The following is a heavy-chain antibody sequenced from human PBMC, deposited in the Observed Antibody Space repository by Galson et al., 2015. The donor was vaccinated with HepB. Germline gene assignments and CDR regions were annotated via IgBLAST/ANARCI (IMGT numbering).Heavy chain of an antibody. V-gene: IGHV3-64D*06. Sequence: SLRLSCAASGFTFSSYAMHWVRQAPGKGLEYVSAISSNGGSTYYADSVKGRFTISRDNSKNTLYLQMSSLRAEDTAVYYCVKDLKSRVQPSPGDFDYWGQGTLVTVSS. D-gene: IGHD1-1*01. CDR2: ISSNGGST. CDR1: GFTFSSYA. J-gene: IGHJ4*02. CDR3: VKDLKSRVQPSPGDFDY.